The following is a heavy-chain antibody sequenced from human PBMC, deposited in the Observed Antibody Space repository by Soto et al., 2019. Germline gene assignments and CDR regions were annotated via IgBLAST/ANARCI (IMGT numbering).Heavy chain of an antibody. D-gene: IGHD3-9*01. V-gene: IGHV4-30-4*01. CDR2: IFHTGTT. CDR3: ARAYYDFLTGFYVLYFDY. Sequence: QVQLKESGPGRVKPSQTLSLTCSVSGGSIKSGDYYWSWIRQPPGKGLEWIGYIFHTGTTYYNPSLKTRTSRSIDTSRKQFDLRLRSVTAADTAVYFCARAYYDFLTGFYVLYFDYWGQGTRVAVSS. J-gene: IGHJ4*02. CDR1: GGSIKSGDYY.